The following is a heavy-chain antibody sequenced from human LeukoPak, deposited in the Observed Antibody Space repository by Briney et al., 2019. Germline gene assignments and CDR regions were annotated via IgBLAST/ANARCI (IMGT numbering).Heavy chain of an antibody. CDR3: AKGSHTVTIYGFDY. D-gene: IGHD4-17*01. Sequence: GGSLRLSCAASGFTFSSYSMNWVRQAPGKGLEWVSYISSSSSTIYYADSVKGRFTISRDNSKNTLYLQMNSLRAEDTAVYYCAKGSHTVTIYGFDYWGQGTLVTVSS. J-gene: IGHJ4*02. V-gene: IGHV3-48*01. CDR2: ISSSSSTI. CDR1: GFTFSSYS.